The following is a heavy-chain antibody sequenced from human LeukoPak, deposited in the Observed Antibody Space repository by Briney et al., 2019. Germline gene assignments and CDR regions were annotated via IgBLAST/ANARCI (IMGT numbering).Heavy chain of an antibody. CDR3: ARDVRDSSGYYLPFDY. CDR2: IKRDGSEK. V-gene: IGHV3-7*01. D-gene: IGHD3-22*01. CDR1: GFTFSSYW. J-gene: IGHJ4*02. Sequence: GGSLRLSCAASGFTFSSYWMSWVRQAPGKGLEWVANIKRDGSEKYYVDSVKGRFTISRDNAKNSLYLQMNSLRAEDTAVYYCARDVRDSSGYYLPFDYWGQGTLVTVSS.